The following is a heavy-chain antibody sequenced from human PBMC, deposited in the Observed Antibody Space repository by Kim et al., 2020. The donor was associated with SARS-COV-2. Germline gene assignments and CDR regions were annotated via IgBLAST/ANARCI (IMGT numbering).Heavy chain of an antibody. CDR3: ARVLGRYYYGSGSYSPYYGMDV. CDR1: GGSISSYY. D-gene: IGHD3-10*01. CDR2: IYYSGST. Sequence: SETLSLTCTVSGGSISSYYWSWIRQPPGKGLEWIGYIYYSGSTNYNPSLKSRVTISVDTSKNQFSLKLSSVTAADTAVYYCARVLGRYYYGSGSYSPYYGMDVWGQGTTVTVSS. J-gene: IGHJ6*02. V-gene: IGHV4-59*13.